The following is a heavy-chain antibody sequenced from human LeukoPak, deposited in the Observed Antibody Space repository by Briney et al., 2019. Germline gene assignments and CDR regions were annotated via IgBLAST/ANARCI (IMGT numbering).Heavy chain of an antibody. CDR3: VRAPIVVVIATSGGWFDP. CDR1: GGSFSGYY. V-gene: IGHV4-34*01. Sequence: PSETLSLTCAVYGGSFSGYYWSWIRQPPGKGLEWIGEINHSGSTNYNPSLKSRVTISVDTSKNQFSLMLSSVTAADTAVYFCVRAPIVVVIATSGGWFDPWGQGTLVTVSS. CDR2: INHSGST. J-gene: IGHJ5*02. D-gene: IGHD2-21*01.